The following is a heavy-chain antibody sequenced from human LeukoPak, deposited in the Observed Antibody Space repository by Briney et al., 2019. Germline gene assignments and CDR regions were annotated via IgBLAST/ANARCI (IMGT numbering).Heavy chain of an antibody. CDR1: GGSFSGYY. CDR3: ARYCTSTTCILRGFDY. D-gene: IGHD2-2*01. V-gene: IGHV4-34*01. Sequence: PSETLSLTCAVYGGSFSGYYRSWIRQPPGKGLEWIGEINHSGSTNYNPSLKSRVTISVDTSKNQFSLKLSSVTAADTAVYYCARYCTSTTCILRGFDYWGQGTLVTVSS. J-gene: IGHJ4*02. CDR2: INHSGST.